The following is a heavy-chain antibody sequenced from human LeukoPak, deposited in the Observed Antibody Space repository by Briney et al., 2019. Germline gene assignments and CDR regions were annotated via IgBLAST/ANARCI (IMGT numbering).Heavy chain of an antibody. CDR3: ATPISGYSYGYGGYY. D-gene: IGHD5-18*01. Sequence: GASVKVSCKASGYTFTGYYMHWVRQAPGQGLEWMGWINPNSGGTNYAQKFQGRVSMTRDTSISTAYMELSRLRSDDTAVYYCATPISGYSYGYGGYYWGQGTLVTVSS. V-gene: IGHV1-2*02. CDR2: INPNSGGT. J-gene: IGHJ4*02. CDR1: GYTFTGYY.